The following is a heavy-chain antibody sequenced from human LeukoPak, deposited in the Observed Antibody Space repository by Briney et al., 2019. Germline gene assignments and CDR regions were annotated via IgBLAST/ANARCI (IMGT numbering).Heavy chain of an antibody. Sequence: PGGSLRLSCAAPGFTFSSYGMHWVRQAPGKGLEWVAVISYDGSNKYYADSVKGRFTISRDNSKNTLYLQMNSLRAEDTAVYYCAKGLEGYCSSTSCPYFDYWGQGTLVTVSS. CDR2: ISYDGSNK. J-gene: IGHJ4*02. D-gene: IGHD2-2*01. CDR3: AKGLEGYCSSTSCPYFDY. V-gene: IGHV3-30*18. CDR1: GFTFSSYG.